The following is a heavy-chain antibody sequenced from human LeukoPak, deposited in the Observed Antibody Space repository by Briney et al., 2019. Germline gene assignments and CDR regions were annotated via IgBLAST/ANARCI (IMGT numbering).Heavy chain of an antibody. CDR2: IKSKTGGGTT. Sequence: GGSLRLSCAASGFTFSNAWMSWVRQAPGKGLEWVGRIKSKTGGGTTDYAAPVKGRFTISRDDSKNTLYLQMNSLRTEDTAVYYCTTSVWGSGSYYKRVDYWGQGTLVTVSS. D-gene: IGHD3-10*01. V-gene: IGHV3-15*01. J-gene: IGHJ4*02. CDR1: GFTFSNAW. CDR3: TTSVWGSGSYYKRVDY.